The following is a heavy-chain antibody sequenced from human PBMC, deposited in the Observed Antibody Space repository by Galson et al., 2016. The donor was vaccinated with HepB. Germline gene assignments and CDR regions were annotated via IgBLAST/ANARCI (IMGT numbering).Heavy chain of an antibody. Sequence: CAISGDSVSSNSAGWYWIRQSPSRGLEWLGRTYYRSKWHFDYAESVESRIAINPDTAKNQFSLQLDSVTPENTSIYYCARSYLLVPGLGSWGQGTRVPVAS. V-gene: IGHV6-1*01. CDR3: ARSYLLVPGLGS. CDR2: TYYRSKWHF. J-gene: IGHJ1*01. D-gene: IGHD2-8*02. CDR1: GDSVSSNSAG.